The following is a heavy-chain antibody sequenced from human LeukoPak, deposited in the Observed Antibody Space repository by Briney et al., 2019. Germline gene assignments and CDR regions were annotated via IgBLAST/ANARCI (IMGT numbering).Heavy chain of an antibody. CDR1: GLTFSSHW. D-gene: IGHD5/OR15-5a*01. J-gene: IGHJ4*02. Sequence: GGSLRLSCAASGLTFSSHWMHWVRQAPGKGLVWVSRITNDGSSTTYADSVKGRFTISRDNSENTLYLQMNSLRAEDTAVYYCAKEGSTTHLDYWGQGTLVTVSS. CDR2: ITNDGSST. V-gene: IGHV3-74*01. CDR3: AKEGSTTHLDY.